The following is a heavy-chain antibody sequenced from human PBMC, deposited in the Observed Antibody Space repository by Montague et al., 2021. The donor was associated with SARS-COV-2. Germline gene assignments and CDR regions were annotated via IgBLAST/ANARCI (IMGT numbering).Heavy chain of an antibody. J-gene: IGHJ6*02. CDR1: GFTFSSYE. CDR2: ISSSGSTI. Sequence: SLRLSCAASGFTFSSYEMNWVRQAPGKGLEWVSYISSSGSTIYYADSVKGRFTISRDNAKNSLYLQMNSPRAEDTAVYYCARNYYDSSGYYYPFYYYGMDVWGQGTTVTVSS. V-gene: IGHV3-48*03. D-gene: IGHD3-22*01. CDR3: ARNYYDSSGYYYPFYYYGMDV.